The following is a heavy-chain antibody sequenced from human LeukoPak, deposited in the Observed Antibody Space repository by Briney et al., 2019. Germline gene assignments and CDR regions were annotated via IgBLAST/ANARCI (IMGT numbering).Heavy chain of an antibody. CDR3: ASSAETGYSGAFDY. D-gene: IGHD3-9*01. CDR2: ISSSGSTI. V-gene: IGHV3-11*01. Sequence: GGSLRLSCAASGFTFSDYYMSWIRQAPGKGLEWVSYISSSGSTIYYADSVKGRFTISRDNAKNSLYLQMNSLRAEDTAVYYCASSAETGYSGAFDYWGQGTLVTVSS. J-gene: IGHJ4*02. CDR1: GFTFSDYY.